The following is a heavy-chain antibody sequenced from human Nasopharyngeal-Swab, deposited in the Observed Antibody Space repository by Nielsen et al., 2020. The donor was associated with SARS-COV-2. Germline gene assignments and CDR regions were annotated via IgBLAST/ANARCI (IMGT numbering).Heavy chain of an antibody. CDR2: INHSGST. V-gene: IGHV4-34*01. J-gene: IGHJ4*02. Sequence: GSLRLSCAVYGGSFSGYYWSWIRQPPGKGLEWIGEINHSGSTNYNPSLKSRVTISVDTSKNQFSLKLSSVTAADTAVYYCARGNGASDYWGQGTLVTVSS. CDR3: ARGNGASDY. CDR1: GGSFSGYY. D-gene: IGHD4-17*01.